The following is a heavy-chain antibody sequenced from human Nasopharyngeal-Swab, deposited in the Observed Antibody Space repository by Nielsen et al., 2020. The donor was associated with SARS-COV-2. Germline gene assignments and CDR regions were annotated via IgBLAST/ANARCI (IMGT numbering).Heavy chain of an antibody. J-gene: IGHJ4*02. V-gene: IGHV4-34*01. CDR1: GGSFSGYY. CDR2: ISHSGGT. D-gene: IGHD2-21*02. Sequence: GSLRLSCAVSGGSFSGYYWSWIRQPPGKGLEWIGEISHSGGTNYNPSLKSRVTISVDTSKNQFSLKLSSVTAADTALYYCARGPVVAYCGGDCYSEVILPGFDYWGQGTLVTVSS. CDR3: ARGPVVAYCGGDCYSEVILPGFDY.